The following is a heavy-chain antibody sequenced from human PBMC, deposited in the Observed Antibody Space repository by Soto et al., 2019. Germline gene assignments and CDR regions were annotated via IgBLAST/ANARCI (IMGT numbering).Heavy chain of an antibody. CDR2: ISYDGSNK. CDR1: GFTFSSYG. D-gene: IGHD3-10*01. Sequence: GGSLRLSCAASGFTFSSYGMHWVRQAPGKGLEWVAVISYDGSNKYYADSVKGRFTISRDNSKNTLYLQMNSLRAEDTAVYYCAKTMAPSGGYFDYWGQGTLVTVSS. V-gene: IGHV3-30*18. J-gene: IGHJ4*02. CDR3: AKTMAPSGGYFDY.